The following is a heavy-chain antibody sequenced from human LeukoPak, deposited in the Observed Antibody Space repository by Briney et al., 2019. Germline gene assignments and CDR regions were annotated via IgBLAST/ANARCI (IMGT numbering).Heavy chain of an antibody. Sequence: GGSLRLSCAASGFAFSKYWMSWVRQAPGKGLEWVANIKKDGSIEDYADSVKGRFTVSRDNAKNSLYLQMNSLRVEDTAVYYCVSQQLAPPWGPGTLVTVSS. V-gene: IGHV3-7*01. CDR1: GFAFSKYW. CDR3: VSQQLAPP. J-gene: IGHJ5*02. D-gene: IGHD5-24*01. CDR2: IKKDGSIE.